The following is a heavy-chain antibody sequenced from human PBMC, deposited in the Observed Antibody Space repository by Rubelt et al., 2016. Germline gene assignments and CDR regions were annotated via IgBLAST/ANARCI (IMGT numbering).Heavy chain of an antibody. CDR3: AKDVSYTSGWAKYYFDY. V-gene: IGHV3-23*01. CDR1: GFTFSSYA. D-gene: IGHD6-19*01. Sequence: VLPGGSLRLSCAASGFTFSSYAMSWVRQAPGKGLEWVSVISGSGGSTYYADSVKGRFTVSRDNAKNSLYLQMTGLRVADTAVYYCAKDVSYTSGWAKYYFDYWGQGTLVTVSS. J-gene: IGHJ4*02. CDR2: ISGSGGST.